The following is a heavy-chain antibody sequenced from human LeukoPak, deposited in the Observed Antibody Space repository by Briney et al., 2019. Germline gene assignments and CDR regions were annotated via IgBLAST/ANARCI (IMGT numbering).Heavy chain of an antibody. J-gene: IGHJ4*02. CDR3: ARQGDYGDFVAFDY. Sequence: SETLSLTCTVSGGSISSNNYYWGWIRQPPGKGLEWIGYIYHSGSTYYNPSLKSRVTISVDRSKNQFSLKLSSVTAADTAVYYCARQGDYGDFVAFDYWGQGTLVTVSS. V-gene: IGHV4-39*07. D-gene: IGHD4-17*01. CDR2: IYHSGST. CDR1: GGSISSNNYY.